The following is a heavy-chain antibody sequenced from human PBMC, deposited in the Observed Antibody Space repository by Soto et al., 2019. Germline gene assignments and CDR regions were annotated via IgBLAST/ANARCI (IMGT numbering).Heavy chain of an antibody. V-gene: IGHV4-59*08. Sequence: SETLSLTCTVSGGSISNYYWSWIRQSPGKGLEWIGYIYYSGSTNYNPSLKSRVTISLDTSKNQFSLKLSSVTAADTAVYYCAASGSNGQFDFWAQGTLVTVSS. CDR1: GGSISNYY. CDR3: AASGSNGQFDF. J-gene: IGHJ4*02. D-gene: IGHD3-10*01. CDR2: IYYSGST.